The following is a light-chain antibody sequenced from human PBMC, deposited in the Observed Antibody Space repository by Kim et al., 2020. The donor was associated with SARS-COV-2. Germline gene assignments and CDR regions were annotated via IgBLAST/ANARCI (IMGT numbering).Light chain of an antibody. CDR3: SSYSRSTLI. CDR2: DVS. V-gene: IGLV2-14*03. CDR1: GSDVGANNY. Sequence: QSALTQPASVSGSHGQSITISCTGTGSDVGANNYVSWYQQYPGKAPKLMIYDVSNRPSGVSDRFSGSKSGNTASLTISGLQAEDEADYYCSSYSRSTLIFGAGTKLTVL. J-gene: IGLJ2*01.